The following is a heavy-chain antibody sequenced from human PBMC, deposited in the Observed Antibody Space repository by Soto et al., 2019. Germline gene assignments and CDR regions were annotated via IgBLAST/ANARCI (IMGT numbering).Heavy chain of an antibody. D-gene: IGHD4-17*01. CDR3: ARGSYDYGGNSDAFDI. CDR2: IWYDGSNK. J-gene: IGHJ3*02. Sequence: VQLVESGGGVVQPGRSLRLSCAASGFTFSSYGMHWVRQAPGKGLEWVAVIWYDGSNKYYADSVKGRFTISRDNSKNTLYLQMNSLRAEDTAVYYCARGSYDYGGNSDAFDIWGQGTMVTVSS. CDR1: GFTFSSYG. V-gene: IGHV3-33*01.